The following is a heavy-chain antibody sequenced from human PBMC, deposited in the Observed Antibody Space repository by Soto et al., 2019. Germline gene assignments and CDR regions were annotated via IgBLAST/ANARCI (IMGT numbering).Heavy chain of an antibody. CDR2: IYHSGST. Sequence: SETLSLTCAVSSGSISSSNWWSWVRQPPGKGLEWIGEIYHSGSTNYNPSLKSRVTISVDKSKNQFSLKLSSVTAADTAVYYCARTGTDSSGWYGRGYWFDPWGQGTLVTVSS. J-gene: IGHJ5*02. D-gene: IGHD6-19*01. CDR3: ARTGTDSSGWYGRGYWFDP. CDR1: SGSISSSNW. V-gene: IGHV4-4*02.